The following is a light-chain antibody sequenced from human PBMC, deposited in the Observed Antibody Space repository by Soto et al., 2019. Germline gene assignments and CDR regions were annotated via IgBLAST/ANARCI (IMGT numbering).Light chain of an antibody. V-gene: IGKV3-15*01. CDR3: HQYNTWLWT. J-gene: IGKJ1*01. CDR2: GAS. CDR1: QSINAH. Sequence: EVVMTQSPATLSVSPGERVTLSCRASQSINAHLAWYQQKPGQAPRLLIHGASTRATGIPARFSGSGFGTEFILTISSLQSEDFAVYYCHQYNTWLWTFGQGTKVE.